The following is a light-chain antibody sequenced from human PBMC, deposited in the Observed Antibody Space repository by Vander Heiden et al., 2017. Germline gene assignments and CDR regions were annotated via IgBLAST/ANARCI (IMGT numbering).Light chain of an antibody. CDR1: RSNIRAGYD. V-gene: IGLV1-40*01. J-gene: IGLJ1*01. CDR3: QYYASGLRGSV. CDR2: VNS. Sequence: QSVLTHPPSVAGAPGHGITIPCTGSRSNIRAGYDVHGYQQLPEKAPKLLIYVNSNRPSGVPDRSSGSKSGTSESPAITGLQAEDEADYNCQYYASGLRGSVFGTGTKVTVL.